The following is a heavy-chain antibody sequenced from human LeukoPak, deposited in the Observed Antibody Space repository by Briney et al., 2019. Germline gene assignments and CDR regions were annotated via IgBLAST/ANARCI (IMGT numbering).Heavy chain of an antibody. V-gene: IGHV3-30*03. CDR3: ARDKQVGPSLFDN. CDR2: ISYDGSNK. J-gene: IGHJ4*02. Sequence: RPGGSLRLSCAASGVTFSSYGMHWVRQAPGKGLEWVAVISYDGSNKYYPDSVKGRFTISRDNAKNSLFLQMDSLRAEDTAVYYCARDKQVGPSLFDNWGQGTLVTVSS. D-gene: IGHD1-26*01. CDR1: GVTFSSYG.